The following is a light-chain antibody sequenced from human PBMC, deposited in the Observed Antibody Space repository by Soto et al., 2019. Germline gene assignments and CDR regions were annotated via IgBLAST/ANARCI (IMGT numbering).Light chain of an antibody. CDR1: QGIRND. CDR2: DGT. Sequence: AIQMIRSTSSLSASVVARVTITCRASQGIRNDLGWYQQKPGKAPKLLIYDGTTLDSGVPSRFSGSESDTEFTLTINSLQSDDFATYYCQSGTFGQGTLLAVK. J-gene: IGKJ5*01. CDR3: QSGT. V-gene: IGKV1-6*01.